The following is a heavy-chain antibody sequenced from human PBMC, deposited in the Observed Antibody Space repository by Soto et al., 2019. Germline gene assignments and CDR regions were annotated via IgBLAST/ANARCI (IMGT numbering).Heavy chain of an antibody. CDR2: VHGGGST. CDR3: AGRLTTAASLDY. J-gene: IGHJ4*02. Sequence: VQLVESGGGLIQTGGSLRLSCAASGFTVSNNPMTWVRQAAGKGLELVSFVHGGGSTSYADSVKGRFTISRDNSKNTLYLQMDSLRAEDTAIYYCAGRLTTAASLDYWGRGTLVTVSS. V-gene: IGHV3-53*01. D-gene: IGHD3-16*01. CDR1: GFTVSNNP.